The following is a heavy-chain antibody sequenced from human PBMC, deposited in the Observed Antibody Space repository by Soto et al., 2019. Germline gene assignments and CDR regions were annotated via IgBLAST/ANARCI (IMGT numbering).Heavy chain of an antibody. CDR1: GYSFTTYG. CDR2: INGYGHGA. Sequence: QVQLVQSGAEVRQPGASVKVSCKASGYSFTTYGMSWVRQAPGQGLEYMGWINGYGHGAKYVQRFQGRFSMTTDTSTNTDYMDLRSLTSADTAVYYCVRDLNGDFYYWGQGTVVIVSP. J-gene: IGHJ4*02. V-gene: IGHV1-18*01. D-gene: IGHD3-10*01. CDR3: VRDLNGDFYY.